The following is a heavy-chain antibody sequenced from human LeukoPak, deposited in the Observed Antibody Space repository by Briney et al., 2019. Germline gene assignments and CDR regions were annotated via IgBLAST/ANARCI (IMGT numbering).Heavy chain of an antibody. J-gene: IGHJ4*02. CDR2: ISGSGGST. V-gene: IGHV3-23*01. Sequence: GGSLRLSCAASGFTFSSYAMNWVRQAPGKGLEWVSAISGSGGSTYYADSVKGRFTISRDNSKNTLFLQMNSLRAEDTAVYYCARDWAKYDSSGNYWGQGTLVTVSS. CDR1: GFTFSSYA. CDR3: ARDWAKYDSSGNY. D-gene: IGHD3-22*01.